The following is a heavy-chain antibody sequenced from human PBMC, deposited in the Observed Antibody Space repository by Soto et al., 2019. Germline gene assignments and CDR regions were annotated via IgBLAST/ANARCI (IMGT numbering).Heavy chain of an antibody. CDR2: IKQDGSEK. J-gene: IGHJ6*03. CDR3: ARAALRYCSSTSCYGRGPYYYYYMDV. D-gene: IGHD2-2*01. CDR1: GFTFSSYW. Sequence: LRLSCAASGFTFSSYWMSWVRQAPGKGLEWVANIKQDGSEKYYVDSVKGRFTISRDNAKNSLYLQMNSLRAEDTAVYYCARAALRYCSSTSCYGRGPYYYYYMDVWGKGTTVTVSS. V-gene: IGHV3-7*01.